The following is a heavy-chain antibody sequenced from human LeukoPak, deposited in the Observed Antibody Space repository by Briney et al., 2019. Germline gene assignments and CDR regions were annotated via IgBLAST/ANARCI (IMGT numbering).Heavy chain of an antibody. J-gene: IGHJ4*02. V-gene: IGHV4-34*01. CDR1: GGSFSGYH. Sequence: PSETLSLTCAVYGGSFSGYHWSWIRQTPGKGLEWIGEIDPYGGSNYNPPLKSRVTISVDTSKNQFSLKLSSVTAADTAVYYCARGSEDYFDYWGQGTLVTVSS. CDR2: IDPYGGS. CDR3: ARGSEDYFDY.